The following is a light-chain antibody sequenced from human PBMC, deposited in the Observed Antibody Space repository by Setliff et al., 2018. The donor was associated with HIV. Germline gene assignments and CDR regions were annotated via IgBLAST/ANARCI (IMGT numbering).Light chain of an antibody. CDR3: SSKTSTTTYV. V-gene: IGLV2-14*01. CDR1: SSDVGGYNY. CDR2: EVN. Sequence: QSVLTQPASVSGSPGQSITMSCTGTSSDVGGYNYVSWYQQHPGKVPKLMIYEVNNRPSGVSNRFSGSKSGNRASLTISGLQAEDEADYYCSSKTSTTTYVFGTGTKVTVL. J-gene: IGLJ1*01.